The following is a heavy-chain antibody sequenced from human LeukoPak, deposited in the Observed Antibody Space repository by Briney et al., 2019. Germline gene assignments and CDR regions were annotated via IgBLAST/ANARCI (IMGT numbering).Heavy chain of an antibody. D-gene: IGHD2-2*01. CDR1: GGSVTSGSYY. V-gene: IGHV4-61*01. CDR3: ASGDIVVVPAAGKSYYYYYGMDV. J-gene: IGHJ6*02. Sequence: PSETQSLTCTVSGGSVTSGSYYWSWTRQPPGKGLEWIGYIYYSGTTNYNPSLKSRVTISVDTSKNQFSLKLSSVTAADTAVYYCASGDIVVVPAAGKSYYYYYGMDVWGQGTTVTVSS. CDR2: IYYSGTT.